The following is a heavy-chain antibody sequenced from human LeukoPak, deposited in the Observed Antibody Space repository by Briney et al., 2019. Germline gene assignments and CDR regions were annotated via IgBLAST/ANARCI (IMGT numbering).Heavy chain of an antibody. V-gene: IGHV3-23*01. Sequence: GGSLRLSCAASGFTFSSYAMSWVRQAPGKGLEWVSAISGSGGSTYYADSVKGRFTISRDNSKNTLYLQMNSLGAEDTAVYYCAKAVNYYGSGMLDYWGRGTLVTVSS. CDR1: GFTFSSYA. CDR2: ISGSGGST. J-gene: IGHJ4*02. D-gene: IGHD3-10*01. CDR3: AKAVNYYGSGMLDY.